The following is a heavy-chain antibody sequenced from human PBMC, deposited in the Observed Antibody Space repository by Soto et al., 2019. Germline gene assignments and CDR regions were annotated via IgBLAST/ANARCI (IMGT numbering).Heavy chain of an antibody. CDR3: ARLRVEFGQFYYYYGMDV. Sequence: QVQLVQSGAEVKKPGSSVKVSCKPSGGTLSSYAISWVRQAPGQGLEWMGGITPTFDTPNYAQKFQGRVTITADASTNTAYMELNSLRSEDTAVYYCARLRVEFGQFYYYYGMDVWGQGTTVTVSS. D-gene: IGHD3-10*01. V-gene: IGHV1-69*12. CDR1: GGTLSSYA. J-gene: IGHJ6*02. CDR2: ITPTFDTP.